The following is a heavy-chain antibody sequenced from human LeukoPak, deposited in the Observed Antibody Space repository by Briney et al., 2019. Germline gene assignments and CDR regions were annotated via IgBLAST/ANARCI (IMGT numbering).Heavy chain of an antibody. CDR1: GYTFTSYG. D-gene: IGHD3-10*01. V-gene: IGHV1-18*01. CDR2: ISAYNGNT. CDR3: AREGSALRDLNYFDF. Sequence: ASVKVSCKASGYTFTSYGISWVRQAPGQGIEWMGWISAYNGNTNFAQKLQDRVTMTTDTSTSTAYMELRSLRSDDTAVYYCAREGSALRDLNYFDFWGQGTLVSVSS. J-gene: IGHJ4*02.